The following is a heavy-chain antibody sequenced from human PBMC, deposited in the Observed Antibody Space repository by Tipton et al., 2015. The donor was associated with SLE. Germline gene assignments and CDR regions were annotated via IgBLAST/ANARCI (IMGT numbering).Heavy chain of an antibody. V-gene: IGHV5-51*03. CDR1: GYSFTNYW. D-gene: IGHD3-22*01. CDR3: ARLGYLYDRSGPFDY. Sequence: QLVQSGAEVKKPGESLKISCKGSGYSFTNYWIGWVRQMPGKGLEWMGIIYPGDSDIRYTPSFQGHVTISVDKSINTAYLQWSSLKTSDSAIYYCARLGYLYDRSGPFDYWGQGSLVTVSA. CDR2: IYPGDSDI. J-gene: IGHJ4*02.